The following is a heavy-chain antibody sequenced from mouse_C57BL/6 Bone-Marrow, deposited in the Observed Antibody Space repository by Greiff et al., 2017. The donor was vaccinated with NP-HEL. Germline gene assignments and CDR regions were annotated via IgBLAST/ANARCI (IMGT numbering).Heavy chain of an antibody. CDR3: TREIPHYGIDY. Sequence: EVKVVESGEGLVKPGGSLKLSCAASGFTFSSYAMSWVRQTPEKRLEWVAYISSGGDYIYYADPVKGRFTISRDNARNTLYLQMSSLKSEDTAMYYCTREIPHYGIDYWGQGTTLTVSS. J-gene: IGHJ2*01. V-gene: IGHV5-9-1*02. CDR1: GFTFSSYA. CDR2: ISSGGDYI. D-gene: IGHD1-2*01.